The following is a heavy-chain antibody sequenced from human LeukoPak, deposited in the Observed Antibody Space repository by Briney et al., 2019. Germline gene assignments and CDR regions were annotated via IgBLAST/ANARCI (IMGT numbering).Heavy chain of an antibody. J-gene: IGHJ4*02. Sequence: ASVKVSCKASGYTFTNYGMSWVRQAPGQGLEWMGWIDTYHGNTNSAPKLQGRVTMTIDTSTTTAYMELRSLRSDDTALYYCARDPGGGDSFDYWGQGTLVTVSS. CDR1: GYTFTNYG. CDR2: IDTYHGNT. D-gene: IGHD2-21*02. CDR3: ARDPGGGDSFDY. V-gene: IGHV1-18*01.